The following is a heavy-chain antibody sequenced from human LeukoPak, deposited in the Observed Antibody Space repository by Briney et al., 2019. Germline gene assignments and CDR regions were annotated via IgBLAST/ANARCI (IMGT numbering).Heavy chain of an antibody. CDR2: IYYSGST. J-gene: IGHJ1*01. CDR3: ARGTFDYYDSSGYLEYFQH. V-gene: IGHV4-30-4*08. CDR1: GGSISSGDYY. Sequence: SETLSLTCTVSGGSISSGDYYWSWIRQPPGKGLEWIGYIYYSGSTYYNPSLKSRVTISVDTSKNQFSLKLSSVTAADTAVYFCARGTFDYYDSSGYLEYFQHWGQGTLVTVSS. D-gene: IGHD3-22*01.